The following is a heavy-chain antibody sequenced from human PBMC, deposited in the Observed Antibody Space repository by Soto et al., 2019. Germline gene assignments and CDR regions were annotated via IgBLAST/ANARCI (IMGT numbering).Heavy chain of an antibody. J-gene: IGHJ6*02. V-gene: IGHV5-10-1*01. CDR1: GYSFTSYW. D-gene: IGHD5-12*01. CDR2: IDPSDSYT. Sequence: PGESLKISCKGSGYSFTSYWISWVRQMPGKGLEWMGRIDPSDSYTNYSPSFQGHVTISADKSISTAYLQWSSLKASDTAMYYCARLPPIGGYDSYYYYGMAVWGQGTTVTVSS. CDR3: ARLPPIGGYDSYYYYGMAV.